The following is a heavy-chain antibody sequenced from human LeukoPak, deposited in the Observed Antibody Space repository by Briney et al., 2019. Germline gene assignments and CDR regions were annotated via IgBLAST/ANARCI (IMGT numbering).Heavy chain of an antibody. V-gene: IGHV1-2*02. CDR2: INPNSGGT. D-gene: IGHD3-22*01. J-gene: IGHJ5*02. Sequence: GASVKVSCKASGFSFTRSAMQWVRQAPGQGLEWMGWINPNSGGTNYAQKFQGRVTMTRDTSISTAYMELSRLRSDDTAVYYCAREIPYYYDSSGYYPFWFDPWGQGTLVTVSS. CDR1: GFSFTRSA. CDR3: AREIPYYYDSSGYYPFWFDP.